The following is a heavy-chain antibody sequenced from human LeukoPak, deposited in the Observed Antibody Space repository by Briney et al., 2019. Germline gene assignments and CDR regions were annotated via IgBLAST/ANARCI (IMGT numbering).Heavy chain of an antibody. J-gene: IGHJ4*02. D-gene: IGHD6-6*01. Sequence: GGSLRLSCAASGFTFSSYWMSWVRQAPGKGLEWVANIKEDGSEKYYVDSVKGRFTISRDNAKNSLYLQMNSLRAEDTAVYYCASTIATRYFDYWGQETLVTVSS. CDR1: GFTFSSYW. CDR3: ASTIATRYFDY. CDR2: IKEDGSEK. V-gene: IGHV3-7*03.